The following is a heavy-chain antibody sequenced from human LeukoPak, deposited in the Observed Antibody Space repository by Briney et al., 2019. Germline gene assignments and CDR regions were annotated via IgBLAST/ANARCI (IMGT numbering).Heavy chain of an antibody. CDR1: RFTFSNYA. CDR3: ARDRSGGNYATFEY. D-gene: IGHD1-26*01. V-gene: IGHV3-23*01. J-gene: IGHJ4*02. Sequence: GGSLRLSCAASRFTFSNYAISWVRQAPGKGLEWVLAISAAGGSTYYADSVKGRFTFSRDNAKNTLYVQMNSLRAEAAAVYYCARDRSGGNYATFEYWGQGTLVTVSS. CDR2: ISAAGGST.